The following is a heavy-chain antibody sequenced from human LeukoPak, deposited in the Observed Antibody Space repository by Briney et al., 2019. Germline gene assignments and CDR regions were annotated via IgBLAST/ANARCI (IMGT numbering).Heavy chain of an antibody. CDR2: ISGSGGST. CDR3: TRRELTGTTDY. Sequence: PGGSLRLSCAASGFTFSSYGMSWVRQAPGKGLEWVSAISGSGGSTYYADSVKGRFTISRDNSKNTLYLQMNSLKTEDTAVYYCTRRELTGTTDYWGQGTLVTVSS. CDR1: GFTFSSYG. V-gene: IGHV3-23*01. D-gene: IGHD1-20*01. J-gene: IGHJ4*02.